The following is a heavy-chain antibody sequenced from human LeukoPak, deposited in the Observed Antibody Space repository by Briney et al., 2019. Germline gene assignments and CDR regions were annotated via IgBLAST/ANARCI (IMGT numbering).Heavy chain of an antibody. CDR2: IYYSGTS. CDR1: GGSISSGGYY. D-gene: IGHD6-25*01. CDR3: ARIERGSYSLGLDY. V-gene: IGHV4-31*03. J-gene: IGHJ4*02. Sequence: PSETLSLTCTVSGGSISSGGYYWSWIRQHPGKGLEWIGHIYYSGTSFYNPSLTSRVTISVDTSKNQFSLKLTSVNDADTAVYYCARIERGSYSLGLDYWGQGTLVTVSS.